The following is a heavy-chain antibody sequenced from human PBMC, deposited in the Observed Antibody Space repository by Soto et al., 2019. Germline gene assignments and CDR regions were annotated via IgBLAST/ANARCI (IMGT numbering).Heavy chain of an antibody. Sequence: EVQLLESGGGLVQPGGSLRLSCAASGFTFSSYAMSWVRQAPGKGLEWVSAISGSGGSTYYADSVKGRFTISRDNSKNTLDLQMNSLRDEDTAVYYCASLTDIVLMVYAPNWGQGPLVTVSA. V-gene: IGHV3-23*01. CDR3: ASLTDIVLMVYAPN. CDR2: ISGSGGST. CDR1: GFTFSSYA. J-gene: IGHJ4*02. D-gene: IGHD2-8*01.